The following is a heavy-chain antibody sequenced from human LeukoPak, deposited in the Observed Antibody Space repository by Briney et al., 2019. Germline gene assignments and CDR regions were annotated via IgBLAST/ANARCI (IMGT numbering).Heavy chain of an antibody. D-gene: IGHD4-23*01. CDR1: GYTFTTYG. CDR2: ISAYNGNT. V-gene: IGHV1-18*01. Sequence: GASVKVSCKTSGYTFTTYGISWVRQAPGQGLEWMGWISAYNGNTNYAQKLQGRVTMTTDASTSTAYMELRSLRSEDTAVYYCARVAGYGGNVDYWGQGTLVTVSS. CDR3: ARVAGYGGNVDY. J-gene: IGHJ4*02.